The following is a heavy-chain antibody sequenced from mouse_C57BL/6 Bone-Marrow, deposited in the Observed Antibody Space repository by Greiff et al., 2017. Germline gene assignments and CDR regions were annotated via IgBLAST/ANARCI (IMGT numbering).Heavy chain of an antibody. CDR1: GYTFTDYY. D-gene: IGHD2-2*01. CDR3: AREGGYPYWYFDV. J-gene: IGHJ1*03. CDR2: INPNNGGT. Sequence: VQLQQSGPELVKPGASVKISCKASGYTFTDYYMNWVKQSHGKSLEWIGDINPNNGGTSYNQKFKGKATLTVDKSSSTAYMELRSLTSEDSAVXYCAREGGYPYWYFDVWGTGTTVTVSS. V-gene: IGHV1-26*01.